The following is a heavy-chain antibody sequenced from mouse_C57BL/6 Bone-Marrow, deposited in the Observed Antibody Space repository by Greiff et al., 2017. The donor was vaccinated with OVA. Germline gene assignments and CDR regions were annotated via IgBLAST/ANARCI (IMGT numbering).Heavy chain of an antibody. Sequence: EVKLVESGGDLVKPGGSLKLSCAASGFTFSSYGMSWVRQTPDKRLEWVATISSGGSYTYSPYSVKGRFTISRDNAKNTLYLQMSSLKSEDTAMYYCARHGVVATDYWGQGTTLTVSS. CDR2: ISSGGSYT. D-gene: IGHD1-1*01. V-gene: IGHV5-6*01. CDR1: GFTFSSYG. J-gene: IGHJ2*01. CDR3: ARHGVVATDY.